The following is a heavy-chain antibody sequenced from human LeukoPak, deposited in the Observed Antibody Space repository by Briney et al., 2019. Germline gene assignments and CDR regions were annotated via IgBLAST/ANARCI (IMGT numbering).Heavy chain of an antibody. Sequence: GRFTISRDNAKNSLYLQMNILRAEDTAVYYCARDYGVSGAIDYWGQGNLVTVSS. V-gene: IGHV3-7*04. CDR3: ARDYGVSGAIDY. D-gene: IGHD4-17*01. J-gene: IGHJ4*02.